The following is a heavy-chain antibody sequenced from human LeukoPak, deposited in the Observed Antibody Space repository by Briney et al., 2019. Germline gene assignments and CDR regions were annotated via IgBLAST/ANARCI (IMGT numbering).Heavy chain of an antibody. CDR3: ARDKYGLWGHYYMDV. CDR1: GYTFTVYY. V-gene: IGHV1-18*04. Sequence: ASVKVSCKASGYTFTVYYIHWLRQAPGQGLEWMGWISAYNGNTNYAQKLQGRVTMTTDTSTNTAYMELRSLRSDDTAVYYCARDKYGLWGHYYMDVWGKGTTVTVSS. J-gene: IGHJ6*03. D-gene: IGHD5-18*01. CDR2: ISAYNGNT.